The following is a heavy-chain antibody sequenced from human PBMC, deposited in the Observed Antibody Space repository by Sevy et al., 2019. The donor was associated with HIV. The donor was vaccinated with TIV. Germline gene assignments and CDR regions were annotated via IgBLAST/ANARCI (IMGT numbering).Heavy chain of an antibody. J-gene: IGHJ4*02. CDR1: GFTFTSYA. Sequence: GGSLRLSCAVSGFTFTSYAMNWVRQAPGKGLEWVSGVRGSGGSTYYADSVKGRFSISRDNSRNTLYLQINSLRAEDTAVYYCVKDVAYDNTYLDYWGQGTLVTVSS. V-gene: IGHV3-23*01. CDR3: VKDVAYDNTYLDY. CDR2: VRGSGGST. D-gene: IGHD3-22*01.